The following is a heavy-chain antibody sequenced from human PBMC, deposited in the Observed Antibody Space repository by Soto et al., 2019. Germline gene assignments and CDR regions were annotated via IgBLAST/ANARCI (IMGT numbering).Heavy chain of an antibody. CDR3: ARDPGL. CDR2: IYHSGRT. J-gene: IGHJ2*01. Sequence: QLQLQESGSGLVKPSQTLSLTCAVSGGSISSGGYSWGWIRQPPGKGLEWIGYIYHSGRTYYNPSLKSRVTISVDRSNCQFSLKLSSVTAAVTAVYYCARDPGLWGRGTLVTVSS. CDR1: GGSISSGGYS. V-gene: IGHV4-30-2*01.